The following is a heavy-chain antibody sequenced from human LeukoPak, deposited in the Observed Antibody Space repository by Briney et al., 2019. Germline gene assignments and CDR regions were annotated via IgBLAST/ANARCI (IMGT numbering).Heavy chain of an antibody. CDR3: ARFGGYSYGFDY. CDR1: GGSISSYY. Sequence: SETLSLTCTVSGGSISSYYWSWIRQPPGKGLEWIGYIYYSGSTNYNPSLKSRVTISVDTSKNQFSLKLSSVTAADTAVYYCARFGGYSYGFDYWGQGTLVTVSS. D-gene: IGHD5-18*01. J-gene: IGHJ4*02. V-gene: IGHV4-59*01. CDR2: IYYSGST.